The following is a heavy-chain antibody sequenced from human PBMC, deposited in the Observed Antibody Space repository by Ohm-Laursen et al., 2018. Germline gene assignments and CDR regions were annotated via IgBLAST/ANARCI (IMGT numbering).Heavy chain of an antibody. CDR3: AKGTTDVDY. Sequence: SLRLSCSASGFPFSTYAMAWVRQAPGRGLEWLSSISGSGGSTYYADSVKGRFTISRDNSKNTLYLQMNSLRAEDTAVYYCAKGTTDVDYWGQGTLVTVSS. D-gene: IGHD1-1*01. J-gene: IGHJ4*02. V-gene: IGHV3-23*01. CDR2: ISGSGGST. CDR1: GFPFSTYA.